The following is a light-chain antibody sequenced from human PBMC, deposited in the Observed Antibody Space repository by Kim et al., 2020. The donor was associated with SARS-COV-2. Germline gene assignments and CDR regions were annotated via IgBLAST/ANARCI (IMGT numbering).Light chain of an antibody. CDR1: NIGNKS. Sequence: AAGKTDRITCRGNNIGNKSVHWYQQKPGQAPVLVMYYDSDRPSGIPERCSGSNSGNTATLTISRVEAGDEADYYCQVWDSSSDHPVFGGGTQLTVL. J-gene: IGLJ7*01. CDR3: QVWDSSSDHPV. CDR2: YDS. V-gene: IGLV3-21*04.